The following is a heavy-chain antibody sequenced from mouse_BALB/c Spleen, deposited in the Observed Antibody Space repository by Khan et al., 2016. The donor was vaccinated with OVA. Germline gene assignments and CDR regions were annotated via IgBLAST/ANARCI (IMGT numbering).Heavy chain of an antibody. CDR2: ISYSGST. CDR1: GYSITSDYT. D-gene: IGHD2-1*01. Sequence: VQLKESGPGLVKPSQSLSLTCTVTGYSITSDYTWNWIRQFPGNKLEWMGYISYSGSTSYNTSLKSRISITRDTSKNQFFLQLNSVITDDTATYYCTSYGNYHYYAMDYWGPGTSVTVSS. CDR3: TSYGNYHYYAMDY. V-gene: IGHV3-2*02. J-gene: IGHJ4*01.